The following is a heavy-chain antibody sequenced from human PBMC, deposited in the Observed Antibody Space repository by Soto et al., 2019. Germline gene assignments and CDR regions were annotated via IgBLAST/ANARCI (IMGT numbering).Heavy chain of an antibody. CDR2: IIPILGIA. J-gene: IGHJ4*02. V-gene: IGHV1-69*02. CDR1: GGTFSSYT. Sequence: SVKVSCKASGGTFSSYTITWVRQAPGQGLEWMGRIIPILGIANYAQKFQGRVTITADKSTGTAYMELSSLRSEDTAVYYCARVYCSGGSCYGIDYWGQGTLVTVSS. CDR3: ARVYCSGGSCYGIDY. D-gene: IGHD2-15*01.